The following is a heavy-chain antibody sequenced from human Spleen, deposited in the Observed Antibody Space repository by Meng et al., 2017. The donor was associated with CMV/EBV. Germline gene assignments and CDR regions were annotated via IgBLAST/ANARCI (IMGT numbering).Heavy chain of an antibody. CDR3: ASVGSSWSYYYGMDV. CDR1: GGTFSSYA. Sequence: SVKVSCKASGGTFSSYAISWVRQAPGQGLEWMGGIIPIFGTANYAQKFQGRVTITTDESTSTAYMELSSLRSEDTAVYYCASVGSSWSYYYGMDVWGQGTTVTVS. V-gene: IGHV1-69*05. D-gene: IGHD6-13*01. CDR2: IIPIFGTA. J-gene: IGHJ6*02.